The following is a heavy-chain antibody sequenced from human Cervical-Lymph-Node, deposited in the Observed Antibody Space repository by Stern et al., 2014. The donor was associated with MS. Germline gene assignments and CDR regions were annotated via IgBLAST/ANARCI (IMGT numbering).Heavy chain of an antibody. CDR1: GGTFSSYA. J-gene: IGHJ4*02. V-gene: IGHV1-69*04. CDR3: ARVMRWLQTDYYFDY. Sequence: QVQLLQPGAEVKKPGSSVKVSCKASGGTFSSYAISWVRQAPGQGLEWMGRIIPILGIANYAQKFQGRVTITADKSTSTAYMELSSLRSEDTAVYYCARVMRWLQTDYYFDYWGQGTLVTVST. CDR2: IIPILGIA. D-gene: IGHD5-24*01.